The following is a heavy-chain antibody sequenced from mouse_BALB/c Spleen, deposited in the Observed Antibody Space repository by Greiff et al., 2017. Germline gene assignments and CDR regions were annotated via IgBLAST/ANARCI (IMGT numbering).Heavy chain of an antibody. CDR3: AREGDWAWFAY. Sequence: EVMLVESGAELVKPGASVKLSCTASGFNIKDTYMHWVKQRPEQGLEWIGRIDPANGNTKYDPKFQGKATITADTSSNTAYLQLSSLTSEDTAVYYCAREGDWAWFAYWGQGTLVTVSA. J-gene: IGHJ3*01. V-gene: IGHV14-3*02. CDR1: GFNIKDTY. D-gene: IGHD4-1*01. CDR2: IDPANGNT.